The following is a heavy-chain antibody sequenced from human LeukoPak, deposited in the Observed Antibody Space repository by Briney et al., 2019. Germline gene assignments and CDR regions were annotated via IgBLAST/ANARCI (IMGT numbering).Heavy chain of an antibody. V-gene: IGHV4-30-2*01. CDR3: ARGGVAASFDY. CDR1: GGSISSGGYS. D-gene: IGHD2-15*01. J-gene: IGHJ4*02. Sequence: PSETLSLTCAVSGGSISSGGYSWSWIRRPPGKGLEWIGYIYHSGSTYYNPSLKSRVTISVDRSKNQFSLKLSSVTAADTAVYYCARGGVAASFDYWGQGTLVTVSS. CDR2: IYHSGST.